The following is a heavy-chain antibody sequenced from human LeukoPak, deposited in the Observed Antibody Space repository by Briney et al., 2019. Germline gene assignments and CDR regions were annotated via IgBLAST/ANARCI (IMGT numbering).Heavy chain of an antibody. CDR3: ARGGRGYCTGTSCYGQDAFDI. Sequence: SVKVSCKASGGTFSSSDISWVRQAPGQGLEWMGGIIPIFATSNYAQKFQGRVTITADESTSTVYMDLSSLKSEDTAVYYCARGGRGYCTGTSCYGQDAFDIWGQGTMVTVSS. CDR1: GGTFSSSD. D-gene: IGHD2-2*01. V-gene: IGHV1-69*13. CDR2: IIPIFATS. J-gene: IGHJ3*02.